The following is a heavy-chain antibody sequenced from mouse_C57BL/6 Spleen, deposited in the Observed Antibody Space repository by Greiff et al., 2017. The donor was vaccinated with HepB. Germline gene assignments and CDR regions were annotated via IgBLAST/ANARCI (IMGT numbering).Heavy chain of an antibody. D-gene: IGHD1-1*02. J-gene: IGHJ4*01. V-gene: IGHV5-6*01. CDR2: ISSGGSYT. CDR3: ATYGPREYYAMDY. CDR1: GFTFSSYG. Sequence: EVQRVESGGDLVKPGGSLKLSCAASGFTFSSYGMSWVRQTPDKRLEWVATISSGGSYTYYPDSVKGRFTISRDNAKNTLYLQMSSLKSEDTAMYDCATYGPREYYAMDYWGQGTSVTVSS.